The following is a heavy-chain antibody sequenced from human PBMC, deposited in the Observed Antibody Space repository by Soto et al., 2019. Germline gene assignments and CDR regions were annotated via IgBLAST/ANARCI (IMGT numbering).Heavy chain of an antibody. V-gene: IGHV1-69*06. Sequence: QVQLVQSGAEVKKPGSSVKVSCKAPGGTFSSYAISWVRQAPGQGLEGMGGIIPIFGTANYAQKFQGRVTITADKSTSTAYMELSSLRSEDTAVYYCARGSYGDYGNYYYGMDVWGQGTTVTVS. CDR2: IIPIFGTA. CDR3: ARGSYGDYGNYYYGMDV. CDR1: GGTFSSYA. J-gene: IGHJ6*02. D-gene: IGHD4-17*01.